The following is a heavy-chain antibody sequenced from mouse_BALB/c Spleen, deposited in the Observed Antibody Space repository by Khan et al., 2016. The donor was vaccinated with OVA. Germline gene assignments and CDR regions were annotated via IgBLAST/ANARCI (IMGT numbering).Heavy chain of an antibody. Sequence: EVQLQESGPGLVKPSLSLSLTCTVTGYSITSEYAWNWIRQFPGNKLEWMGYIDYSGNTRFNPSLKSRTSITRDTFKNQFFLQLNSVTAEDPATYYCARKDYYDYDPFPYWGQGTLVTVSA. CDR2: IDYSGNT. V-gene: IGHV3-2*02. D-gene: IGHD2-4*01. CDR1: GYSITSEYA. CDR3: ARKDYYDYDPFPY. J-gene: IGHJ3*01.